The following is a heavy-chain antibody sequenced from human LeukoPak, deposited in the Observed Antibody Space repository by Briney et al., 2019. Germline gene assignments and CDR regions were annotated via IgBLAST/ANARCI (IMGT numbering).Heavy chain of an antibody. V-gene: IGHV1-2*02. CDR2: INPNSGGT. CDR1: GYTFTVYY. Sequence: ASVKVSCKASGYTFTVYYMHWVRQAPGQGLEWMGWINPNSGGTNYAQKFQGRVTMTRDTSISTAYMELSRLRSDDTAVYYCARARSLGIHYYFDYWGQGTLVTVSS. D-gene: IGHD1-26*01. CDR3: ARARSLGIHYYFDY. J-gene: IGHJ4*02.